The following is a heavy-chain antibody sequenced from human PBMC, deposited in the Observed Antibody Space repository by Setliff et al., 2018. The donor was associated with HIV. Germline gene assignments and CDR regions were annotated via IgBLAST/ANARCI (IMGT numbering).Heavy chain of an antibody. CDR3: AREHDYSNYRRLDS. Sequence: ASVKVSCKASGDTFSSYVITWVRQAPGQGLEWMGGIIPVFGTANYAQRFQGRVTITADESTSTAYMELSSLRTDDTAVYYCAREHDYSNYRRLDSWGQGILVTVSS. CDR1: GDTFSSYV. CDR2: IIPVFGTA. J-gene: IGHJ4*02. V-gene: IGHV1-69*13. D-gene: IGHD4-4*01.